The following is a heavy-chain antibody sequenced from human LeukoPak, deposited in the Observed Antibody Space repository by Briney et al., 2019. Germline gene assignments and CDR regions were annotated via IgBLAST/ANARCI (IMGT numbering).Heavy chain of an antibody. J-gene: IGHJ6*03. Sequence: SETLSLTCTVSGGSITSSNYYWGWIRQPPGKGLEWIGSIYYSGSTYYNPSLKSRVTISVDTSKNQFSLKLSSVTAADTAVYYCASLVAYSYYMDVWGKGTTVTVSS. D-gene: IGHD3-16*02. CDR2: IYYSGST. CDR1: GGSITSSNYY. CDR3: ASLVAYSYYMDV. V-gene: IGHV4-39*01.